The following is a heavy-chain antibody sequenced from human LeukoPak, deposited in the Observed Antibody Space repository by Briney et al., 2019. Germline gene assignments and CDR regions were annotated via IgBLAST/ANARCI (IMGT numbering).Heavy chain of an antibody. CDR2: IDQYGRAK. V-gene: IGHV3-7*04. CDR3: ARADSYGSILDY. Sequence: GGSLRLACAASGFTFSNYWMSWVRQAPGKGLEWVASIDQYGRAKYYVDSVRGRITFSRDNTKNSLHLQMSSQRAEDTAVYYCARADSYGSILDYWGQGTRVTVSS. J-gene: IGHJ4*02. D-gene: IGHD5-18*01. CDR1: GFTFSNYW.